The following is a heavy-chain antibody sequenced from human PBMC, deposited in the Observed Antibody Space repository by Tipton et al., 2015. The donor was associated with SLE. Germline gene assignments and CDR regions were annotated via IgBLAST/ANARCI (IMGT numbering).Heavy chain of an antibody. V-gene: IGHV3-64*01. Sequence: SLRLSCAASGFTFSSYTMHWVRQAPGKGLEFVSAISSSGGGTPYANSVKGRFTISRDNSKNTLYLQMGSLRAEDTALYYCVKVVEGCKSTRCYGYYFDQWGQGTLVTVSS. D-gene: IGHD2-2*01. J-gene: IGHJ4*02. CDR2: ISSSGGGT. CDR3: VKVVEGCKSTRCYGYYFDQ. CDR1: GFTFSSYT.